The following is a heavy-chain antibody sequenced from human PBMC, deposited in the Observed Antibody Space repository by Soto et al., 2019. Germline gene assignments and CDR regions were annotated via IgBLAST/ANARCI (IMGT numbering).Heavy chain of an antibody. V-gene: IGHV4-59*08. J-gene: IGHJ6*02. D-gene: IGHD3-10*01. Sequence: QVQLQESGPGLVKPSETLSLTCTVSGGSIGSYYWSWIRQPPGKGLEWIGYIYYTAGTTSYNPSLERRATISVDTSQNHFSLKLSSVTAADTDVYYCARHHEVPGVVVRSPYWGMAVWGRGTTVTVSS. CDR1: GGSIGSYY. CDR3: ARHHEVPGVVVRSPYWGMAV. CDR2: IYYTAGTT.